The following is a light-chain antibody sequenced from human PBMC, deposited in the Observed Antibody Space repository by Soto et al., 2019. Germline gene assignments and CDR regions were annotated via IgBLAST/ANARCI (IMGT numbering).Light chain of an antibody. Sequence: EIVMRQSPATLSVSPGERATLSCRASQSVSSNLAWYQQKPGQAPRLLIYGASTRATGIPARFSGSGSGTEFTLTISSLQSEDFAVYYCQQYNNWPGWTFGQGTKVEIK. V-gene: IGKV3-15*01. CDR2: GAS. J-gene: IGKJ1*01. CDR1: QSVSSN. CDR3: QQYNNWPGWT.